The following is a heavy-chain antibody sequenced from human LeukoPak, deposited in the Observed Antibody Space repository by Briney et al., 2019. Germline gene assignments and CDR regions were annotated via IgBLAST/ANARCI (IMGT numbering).Heavy chain of an antibody. CDR2: IIPIFGTA. CDR3: ARGGDYYDSSGYYNWFDP. V-gene: IGHV1-69*05. Sequence: ASVKVSCKASGGTFSSYAISWVRQAPGQGLEWMGGIIPIFGTANYAQKFQDRVTITTDESTSTAYMELSSLRSEDTAVYYCARGGDYYDSSGYYNWFDPWGQGTLVTVSS. D-gene: IGHD3-22*01. J-gene: IGHJ5*02. CDR1: GGTFSSYA.